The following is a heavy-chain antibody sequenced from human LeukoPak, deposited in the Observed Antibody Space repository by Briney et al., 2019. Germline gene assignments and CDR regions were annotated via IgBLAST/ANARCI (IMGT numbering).Heavy chain of an antibody. CDR2: IIPILGIA. D-gene: IGHD1-14*01. Sequence: ASVKVSCKASGGTFSSYAISWVRQAPGQGLEWMGRIIPILGIANYAQKFQGRVTITADKSTSTAYMELSSLRSEDTAVYYCARLPPRKVLATDYYYYGMDVWGQGTTVTVSS. J-gene: IGHJ6*02. CDR1: GGTFSSYA. CDR3: ARLPPRKVLATDYYYYGMDV. V-gene: IGHV1-69*04.